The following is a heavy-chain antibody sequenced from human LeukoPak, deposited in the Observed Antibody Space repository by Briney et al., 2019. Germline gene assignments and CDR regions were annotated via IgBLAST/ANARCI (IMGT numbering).Heavy chain of an antibody. CDR3: ARSGDYYDSSGCPDY. Sequence: PGGSLRLSCAASGFTFSSYSMNWVRQAPGKGLEWVSSISSSSSYIYYADSVKGRFTISRDNAKNSLYLQMNSLRAEDTAVYYCARSGDYYDSSGCPDYWGQGTLVTASS. CDR2: ISSSSSYI. CDR1: GFTFSSYS. D-gene: IGHD3-22*01. J-gene: IGHJ4*02. V-gene: IGHV3-21*01.